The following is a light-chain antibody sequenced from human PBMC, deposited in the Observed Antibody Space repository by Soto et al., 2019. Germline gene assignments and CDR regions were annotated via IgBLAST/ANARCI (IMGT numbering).Light chain of an antibody. J-gene: IGLJ1*01. V-gene: IGLV2-11*01. CDR3: CSYAGGYTHYV. CDR1: GSDVGGYNY. CDR2: DVT. Sequence: QSVLTQPRSVSGSPGQSVTLSCTGTGSDVGGYNYVSWYQHHPGKAPKLMIYDVTKRPSGVPDRFSGSKSGSTASLTISGLQTEDEADYYCCSYAGGYTHYVFGTGTKLTVL.